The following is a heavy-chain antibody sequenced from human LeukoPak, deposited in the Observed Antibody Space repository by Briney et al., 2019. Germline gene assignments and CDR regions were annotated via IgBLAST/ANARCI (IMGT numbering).Heavy chain of an antibody. Sequence: SETLSLTCAVYGVSFSGSYWSWIRQPPGKGLEWIGEINHSGSTNYNPSLKSRVTISVDTSKNQFSLKLSSVTAADTAVYYCARGSKYYDILGWGQGTLVTVSS. CDR2: INHSGST. D-gene: IGHD3-9*01. J-gene: IGHJ4*02. V-gene: IGHV4-34*01. CDR3: ARGSKYYDILG. CDR1: GVSFSGSY.